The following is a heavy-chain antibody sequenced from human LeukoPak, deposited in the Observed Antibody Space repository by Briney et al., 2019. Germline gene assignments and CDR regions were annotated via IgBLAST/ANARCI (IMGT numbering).Heavy chain of an antibody. V-gene: IGHV1-2*02. CDR1: GYTFTGYY. CDR2: INPNSGGT. D-gene: IGHD1-26*01. CDR3: ARDLSGYFGIVGATWSGTNWFDP. Sequence: ASVKVSCKASGYTFTGYYMHWLRQAPGQGLEWMGWINPNSGGTNYAQKFQGRVTMTRDTSISTAYMELSRLRSDDTAVYYCARDLSGYFGIVGATWSGTNWFDPWGQGTLVTVSS. J-gene: IGHJ5*02.